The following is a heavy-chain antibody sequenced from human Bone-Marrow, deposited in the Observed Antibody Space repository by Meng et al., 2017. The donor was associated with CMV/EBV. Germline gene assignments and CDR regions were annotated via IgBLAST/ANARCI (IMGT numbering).Heavy chain of an antibody. CDR2: ISYDGSNK. CDR1: GFTFSSYA. CDR3: AREPRIRGAFDI. J-gene: IGHJ3*02. Sequence: GESLKISCAASGFTFSSYAMHWVRQAPGKGLEWAAVISYDGSNKYYADSVKGRFTISRDNAKNSLYLQMNSLRAEDTAVYYCAREPRIRGAFDIWGQGTMVTVSS. V-gene: IGHV3-30*04. D-gene: IGHD2-15*01.